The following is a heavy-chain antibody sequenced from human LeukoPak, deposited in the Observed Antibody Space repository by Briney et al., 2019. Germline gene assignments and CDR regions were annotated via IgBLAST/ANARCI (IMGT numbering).Heavy chain of an antibody. CDR1: GGSIGRGSYY. J-gene: IGHJ4*02. CDR2: IYYSGST. D-gene: IGHD2-15*01. CDR3: AIVAAKTVDY. V-gene: IGHV4-39*07. Sequence: SETLSLTCSVSGGSIGRGSYYWGWIRQSPGKGLEWIGSIYYSGSTNYNPSLKSRVTISVDTSKNQFSLKLSSVTAADTAVYYCAIVAAKTVDYWGQGTLVTVSS.